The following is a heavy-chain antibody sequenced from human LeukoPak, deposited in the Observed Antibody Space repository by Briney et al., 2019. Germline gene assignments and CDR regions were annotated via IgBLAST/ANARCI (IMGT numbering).Heavy chain of an antibody. D-gene: IGHD2-15*01. CDR1: GVTFSSYA. V-gene: IGHV3-23*01. J-gene: IGHJ4*02. CDR2: ISGSGGST. Sequence: GGSLRLSCAASGVTFSSYAMSWVRQAPGKGLEWVSAISGSGGSTYYADSVKGRFTISRDNSKNTLYLQMNRLRAEDTAVYYCAKDLRYCSGGSCYPGSFDYWGQGTLVTVSS. CDR3: AKDLRYCSGGSCYPGSFDY.